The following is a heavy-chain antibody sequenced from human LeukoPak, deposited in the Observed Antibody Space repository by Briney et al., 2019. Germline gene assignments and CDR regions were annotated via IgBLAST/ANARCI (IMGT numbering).Heavy chain of an antibody. CDR3: ATHSSGYYYVNPLWQH. CDR1: GYILTELS. CDR2: FDPEDGET. V-gene: IGHV1-24*01. J-gene: IGHJ1*01. Sequence: GASVKVPCKVSGYILTELSMHWVRQAPGKGLEWMGGFDPEDGETIYAQKFQGRITMTEDTSTDTAYMELSSLRSEDTAVYYCATHSSGYYYVNPLWQHWGQGTLVTVSS. D-gene: IGHD3-22*01.